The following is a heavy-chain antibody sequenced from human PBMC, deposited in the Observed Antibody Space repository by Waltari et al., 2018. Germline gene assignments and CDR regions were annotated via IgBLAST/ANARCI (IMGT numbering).Heavy chain of an antibody. CDR1: GGSISSSNW. D-gene: IGHD3-10*01. Sequence: QVQLQESGPGLVKPSGTLSLTCAVSGGSISSSNWWSWVRQPPGKGLEWIGEIYQSGRTHHNPSLKSRVTIPVDKSKNQFSLKLGSVTAADTAVYYCARGPVTPHWGQGTLVTVSS. CDR3: ARGPVTPH. V-gene: IGHV4-4*02. CDR2: IYQSGRT. J-gene: IGHJ4*02.